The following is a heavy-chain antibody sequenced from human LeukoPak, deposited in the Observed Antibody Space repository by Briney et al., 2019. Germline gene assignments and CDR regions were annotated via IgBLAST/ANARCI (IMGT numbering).Heavy chain of an antibody. CDR1: GGSFSGYY. J-gene: IGHJ4*02. V-gene: IGHV4-34*01. Sequence: SETLSLTCAVYGGSFSGYYRSWIRQPPGKGLEWIGEINHSGSTNYNPSLKSRVTISVDTSKNQFSLKLSSVTAADTAVYYCASGDSSGYYYWGQGTLITVSS. CDR2: INHSGST. CDR3: ASGDSSGYYY. D-gene: IGHD3-22*01.